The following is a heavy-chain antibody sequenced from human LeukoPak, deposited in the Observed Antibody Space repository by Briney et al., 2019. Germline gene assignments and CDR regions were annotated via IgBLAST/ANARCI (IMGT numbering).Heavy chain of an antibody. J-gene: IGHJ4*02. D-gene: IGHD2-2*01. V-gene: IGHV4-34*01. Sequence: PSETLSLTCAVYGGSFSGYYWSWIRQPPGKGLEWIGEINHSGSTNYNPSLKSRVTISVDTSKNQFSLKLRSVTAADTAVYYLARGRGVVVPAAINYWGQGTLVTVFS. CDR1: GGSFSGYY. CDR2: INHSGST. CDR3: ARGRGVVVPAAINY.